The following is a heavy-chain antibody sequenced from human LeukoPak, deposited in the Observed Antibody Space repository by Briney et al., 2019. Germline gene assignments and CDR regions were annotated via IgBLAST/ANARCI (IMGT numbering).Heavy chain of an antibody. J-gene: IGHJ5*02. D-gene: IGHD6-13*01. CDR3: ARGEGVAALGGRYNWFDP. Sequence: SETLSLTCTVSGGSISSYYWSWIRQPAGKGLEWIGRIYTSGSTNYNPSLKSRVTMSVDTSKNQFSLKLSSVTAADPAVYYCARGEGVAALGGRYNWFDPWGQGTLVTVSS. V-gene: IGHV4-4*07. CDR2: IYTSGST. CDR1: GGSISSYY.